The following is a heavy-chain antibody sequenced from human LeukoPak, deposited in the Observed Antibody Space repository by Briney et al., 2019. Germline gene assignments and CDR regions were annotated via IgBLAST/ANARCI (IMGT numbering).Heavy chain of an antibody. CDR3: ARDAVDTAMATGYYYYYYMDV. J-gene: IGHJ6*03. Sequence: ASVKVSCKASGYTFASYGINWVRQAPGQGLEWMGWINPNSGGTNYAQKFQGRVTMTRDTSISTAYMELSRLRSDDTAVYYCARDAVDTAMATGYYYYYYMDVWGKGTTVTVSS. CDR2: INPNSGGT. D-gene: IGHD5-18*01. CDR1: GYTFASYG. V-gene: IGHV1-2*02.